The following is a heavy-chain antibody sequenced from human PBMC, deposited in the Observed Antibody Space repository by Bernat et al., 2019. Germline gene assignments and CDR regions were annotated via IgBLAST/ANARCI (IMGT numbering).Heavy chain of an antibody. Sequence: EVQLVETGGGLIQPGGSLRLSCAASGFTVSSNYMSWVHQAPGKGLEWVSVIYSGGNTYYADSVKGRFTISRDNSKNTLSLQMNSLRGEDTAVYYCARGYGDYVNYYYMDVWGKGTTVTVSS. CDR3: ARGYGDYVNYYYMDV. V-gene: IGHV3-53*02. J-gene: IGHJ6*03. D-gene: IGHD4-17*01. CDR2: IYSGGNT. CDR1: GFTVSSNY.